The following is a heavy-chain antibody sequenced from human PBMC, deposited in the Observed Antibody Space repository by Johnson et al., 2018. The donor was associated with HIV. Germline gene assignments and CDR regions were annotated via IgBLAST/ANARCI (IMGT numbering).Heavy chain of an antibody. CDR2: IWYDGSNK. CDR1: GFTFSTFG. Sequence: QVQLVESGGGVVQPGGSLRLSCAASGFTFSTFGMHWVRQAPGKGLEWVSFIWYDGSNKYYADFVKGRFTISRDNSKNTLYLQMISLRAEATAVYFCACAAPAPHCDYGAFDIWGQGTMVTVSS. CDR3: ACAAPAPHCDYGAFDI. J-gene: IGHJ3*02. V-gene: IGHV3-30*02. D-gene: IGHD4-17*01.